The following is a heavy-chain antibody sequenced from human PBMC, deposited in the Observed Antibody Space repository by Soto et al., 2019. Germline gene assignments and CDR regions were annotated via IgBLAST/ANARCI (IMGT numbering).Heavy chain of an antibody. CDR1: GFIFSNFA. Sequence: QLLESGGGLVQPGGSLRLSCAASGFIFSNFAMYWVRRAPGKGLEWVSSIRQSGDRASYADSARGRFTISRDNSKNTLYLQMNGLRLDDTAVYYCVTAVRTRLDNWGPGTLVTVSS. CDR2: IRQSGDRA. J-gene: IGHJ4*02. V-gene: IGHV3-23*01. CDR3: VTAVRTRLDN. D-gene: IGHD3-10*01.